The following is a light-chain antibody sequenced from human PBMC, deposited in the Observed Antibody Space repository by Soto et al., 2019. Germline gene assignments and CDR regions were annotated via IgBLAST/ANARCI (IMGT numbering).Light chain of an antibody. Sequence: QSALTQPASMSGSPGQLITISCTGTSNDVGAYNFVSWYQQHPGKAPKLLIYEVSNRPSEISDRFSGSKSGNTASLTISGLQTEDEADYYCNSYTSSITPCVFGTGTKVTVL. V-gene: IGLV2-14*01. CDR1: SNDVGAYNF. J-gene: IGLJ1*01. CDR2: EVS. CDR3: NSYTSSITPCV.